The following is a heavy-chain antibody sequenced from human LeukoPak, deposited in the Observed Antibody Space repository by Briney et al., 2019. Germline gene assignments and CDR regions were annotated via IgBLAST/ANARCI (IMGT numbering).Heavy chain of an antibody. J-gene: IGHJ4*02. CDR2: MNPNSGNT. Sequence: ASVKVSCKASGYTFTSYDINWVRQSTGQGLEWMGWMNPNSGNTNYAQKLQGRVTMTTDTSTSTAYMELRSLRSDDTAVYYCARDSLRFLEWSHFDYWGQGTLVTVSS. V-gene: IGHV1-18*01. CDR1: GYTFTSYD. CDR3: ARDSLRFLEWSHFDY. D-gene: IGHD3-3*01.